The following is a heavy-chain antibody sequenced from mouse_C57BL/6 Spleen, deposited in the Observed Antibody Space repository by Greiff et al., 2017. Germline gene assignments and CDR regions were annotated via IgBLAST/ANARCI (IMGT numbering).Heavy chain of an antibody. Sequence: QVQLQQPGAELVKPGASVKVSCKASGYTFTSYWMHWVKQRPGQGLEWIGRIHPSDSDTNYNQKFKGKATLTVDKSSSTAYMQLSSLTSEDSAVYYCAIERGYSNYVAYWGQGTLVTVSA. CDR3: AIERGYSNYVAY. V-gene: IGHV1-74*01. D-gene: IGHD2-5*01. CDR1: GYTFTSYW. CDR2: IHPSDSDT. J-gene: IGHJ3*01.